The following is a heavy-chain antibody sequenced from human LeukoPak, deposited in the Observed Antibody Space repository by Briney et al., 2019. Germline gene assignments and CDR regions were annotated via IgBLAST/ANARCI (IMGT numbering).Heavy chain of an antibody. J-gene: IGHJ1*01. Sequence: VASVKVSCKASGYTFTGYYMHWVRQAPGQGLEWMGWINPNSGGTNYAQKFQGRVTMTTDTSTSTAYMELRSLRSDDTAVYYCARGEGDYVGEYFQHWGQGTLVTVSS. CDR3: ARGEGDYVGEYFQH. D-gene: IGHD4-17*01. V-gene: IGHV1-2*02. CDR1: GYTFTGYY. CDR2: INPNSGGT.